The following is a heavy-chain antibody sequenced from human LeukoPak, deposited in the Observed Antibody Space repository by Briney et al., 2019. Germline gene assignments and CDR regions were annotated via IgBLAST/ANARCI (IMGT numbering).Heavy chain of an antibody. V-gene: IGHV1-18*01. CDR1: GFAFNRYG. D-gene: IGHD6-13*01. CDR3: GRDPSNTSGWYAWVDY. CDR2: ISAFNGDT. J-gene: IGHJ4*02. Sequence: GASVMVSCKASGFAFNRYGITWVRQAPGQGLEWMGWISAFNGDTKYEQKVQGRVTMATDASTSTAYMELRSLRSDDTAVYYCGRDPSNTSGWYAWVDYWGQGTLVTASS.